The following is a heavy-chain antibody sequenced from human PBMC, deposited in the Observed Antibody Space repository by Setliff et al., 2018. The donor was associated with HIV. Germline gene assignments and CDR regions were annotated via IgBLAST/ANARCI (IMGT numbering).Heavy chain of an antibody. CDR1: GGSISSSSYY. Sequence: SETLSLTCTVSGGSISSSSYYWGWIRQPPGKGLEWIGRVYYSGSTYYNPSLKSRVTISVEPSKNQFSLRLSSVTAADTAGYYGARGRSCSSSRCYLVYYYYYGMDVWGHGSTVTVS. CDR2: VYYSGST. V-gene: IGHV4-39*07. D-gene: IGHD2-2*01. J-gene: IGHJ6*02. CDR3: ARGRSCSSSRCYLVYYYYYGMDV.